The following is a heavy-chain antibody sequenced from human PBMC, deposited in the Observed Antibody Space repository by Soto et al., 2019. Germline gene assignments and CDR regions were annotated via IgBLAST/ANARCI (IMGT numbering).Heavy chain of an antibody. V-gene: IGHV4-39*01. D-gene: IGHD3-10*01. CDR1: GGSISSSSYY. J-gene: IGHJ6*03. CDR2: IYYSGST. Sequence: SETLSLTCTVSGGSISSSSYYWGWIRQPPGKGLEWIGSIYYSGSTYYNPSLKSRVTISVDTSKNQFSLKLSSVTAADTAVYYCARHANGGLRGDYYYYYMDVWGKGTTVTVSS. CDR3: ARHANGGLRGDYYYYYMDV.